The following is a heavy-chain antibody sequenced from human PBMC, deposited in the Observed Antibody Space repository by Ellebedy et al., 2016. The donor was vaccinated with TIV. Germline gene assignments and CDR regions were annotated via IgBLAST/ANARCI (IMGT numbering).Heavy chain of an antibody. D-gene: IGHD6-13*01. CDR3: ARVRAAAGMAHFDN. J-gene: IGHJ4*02. V-gene: IGHV4-59*01. CDR2: IYYTGRT. Sequence: MPSETLSLTCTVPGGSIRSYYWSWIRQSPGKGLNWIGYIYYTGRTNYNTSLKSRVTISVDTSKNQFSLKQRSVTAADTAVYYCARVRAAAGMAHFDNWGQGTLVTVSS. CDR1: GGSIRSYY.